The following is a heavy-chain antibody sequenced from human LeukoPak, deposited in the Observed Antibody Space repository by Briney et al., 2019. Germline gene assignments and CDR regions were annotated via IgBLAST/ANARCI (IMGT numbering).Heavy chain of an antibody. D-gene: IGHD3-10*01. J-gene: IGHJ4*02. Sequence: SETLSLTCTVSGASINTYYWSWIRHTPEKGLEWIVYIYYSGTTSYNPSLNTRVTISIDTSKNQFSLKLSSVSAADTAVYYCARVLRPMASQYYFDYWGQGTLVTVSS. CDR2: IYYSGTT. CDR1: GASINTYY. V-gene: IGHV4-59*01. CDR3: ARVLRPMASQYYFDY.